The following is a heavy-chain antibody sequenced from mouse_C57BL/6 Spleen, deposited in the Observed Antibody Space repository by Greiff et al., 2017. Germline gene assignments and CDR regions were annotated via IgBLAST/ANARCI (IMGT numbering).Heavy chain of an antibody. CDR2: IWSGGST. V-gene: IGHV2-2*01. J-gene: IGHJ4*01. Sequence: QVQLQQSGPGLVQPSQSLSITCTVSGFSLTSYGVHWVRQSPGKGLEWLGVIWSGGSTDYNAAFISRLSISKDNSKSQVFFKMNSLQADDTAIYYCARYYYGSSWDYAMDYWGQGTSVTVSS. CDR3: ARYYYGSSWDYAMDY. CDR1: GFSLTSYG. D-gene: IGHD1-1*01.